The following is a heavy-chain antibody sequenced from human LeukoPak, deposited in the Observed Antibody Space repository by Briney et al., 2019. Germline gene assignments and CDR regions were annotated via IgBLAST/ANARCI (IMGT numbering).Heavy chain of an antibody. D-gene: IGHD1-26*01. J-gene: IGHJ4*02. Sequence: GSGPTLVNPTQTLTLTCTFSGFSLSTSGVGVGSIRQPPGKALEWLALIFWDDDKRYSPSLKSRLTITKDTSKNQVVLTMTNMDPVDTATYYCAHRPPEYSGSYTFDYWGQGTLVTVSS. CDR2: IFWDDDK. CDR1: GFSLSTSGVG. CDR3: AHRPPEYSGSYTFDY. V-gene: IGHV2-5*02.